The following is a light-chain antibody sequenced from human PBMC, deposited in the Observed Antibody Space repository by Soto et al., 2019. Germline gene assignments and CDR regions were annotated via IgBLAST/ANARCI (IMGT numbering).Light chain of an antibody. V-gene: IGLV2-18*02. Sequence: QSALTQPPSVSGSPGQSVTLSCTGTSSDVGSNNRVSWYQQPPGTAPKLMIYEVSNRPSGVPDRFSGSKSGNTASLTISGLRAEDEADYYCTSYTSSTTPCVFGTGTKVTVL. CDR1: SSDVGSNNR. CDR2: EVS. J-gene: IGLJ1*01. CDR3: TSYTSSTTPCV.